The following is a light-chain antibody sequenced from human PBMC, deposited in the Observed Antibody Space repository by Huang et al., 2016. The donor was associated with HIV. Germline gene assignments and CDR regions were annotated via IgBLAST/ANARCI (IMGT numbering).Light chain of an antibody. J-gene: IGKJ2*01. Sequence: DIQMTQSPSSLSASLGARGTITCRASQSITSFLNRYQPKPGKAPELLIYTASSLQSGVTSMFSGSGSGTHFTLTINSLQPEDVATYFCQQSYSIPYTFGQGTKVEIK. V-gene: IGKV1-39*01. CDR2: TAS. CDR1: QSITSF. CDR3: QQSYSIPYT.